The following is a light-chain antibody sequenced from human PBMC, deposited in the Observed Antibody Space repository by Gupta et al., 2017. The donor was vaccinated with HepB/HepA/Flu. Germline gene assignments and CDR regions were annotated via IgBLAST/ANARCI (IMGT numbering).Light chain of an antibody. CDR2: TNN. CDR1: TSNIGSNT. J-gene: IGLJ3*02. V-gene: IGLV1-44*01. CDR3: SVWDDSLVCWV. Sequence: QSVLTQPPSASGTHGQRVTISGSGPTSNIGSNTVNWYQQFPGTAPKLIINTNNQRPSGVPDRFSGSKSGTSASLAISGLQSEDESDYYCSVWDDSLVCWVFGGGTRLTVL.